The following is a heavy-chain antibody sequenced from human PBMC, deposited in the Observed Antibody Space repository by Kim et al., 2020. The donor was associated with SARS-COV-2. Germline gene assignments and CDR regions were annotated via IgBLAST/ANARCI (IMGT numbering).Heavy chain of an antibody. CDR2: ISSSGSTI. J-gene: IGHJ6*02. D-gene: IGHD6-13*01. V-gene: IGHV3-48*03. CDR1: GFTFSSYE. Sequence: GGSLRLSCAASGFTFSSYEMNWVRQAPGKGLEWVSYISSSGSTIYYADSVKGRFTISRDNAKNSLYLQMNSLRAEDTAVYYCARDFSSSWYVDSNYYYYGMDVWGQGTTVTVSS. CDR3: ARDFSSSWYVDSNYYYYGMDV.